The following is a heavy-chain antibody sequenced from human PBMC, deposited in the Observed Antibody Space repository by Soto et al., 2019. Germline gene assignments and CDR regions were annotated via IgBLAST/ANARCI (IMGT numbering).Heavy chain of an antibody. V-gene: IGHV4-59*01. J-gene: IGHJ3*02. D-gene: IGHD6-19*01. Sequence: PSATLSLTCTVSGGSISSYYWSWIRQPPGKGLEWIGYIYYSGSTNYNPSLKSRVNISVDTSKNLFSLKLSPVTAADTAVYYCARDQVGSSGWYLEVSTHGAFDIWGQGTMVTGSS. CDR1: GGSISSYY. CDR2: IYYSGST. CDR3: ARDQVGSSGWYLEVSTHGAFDI.